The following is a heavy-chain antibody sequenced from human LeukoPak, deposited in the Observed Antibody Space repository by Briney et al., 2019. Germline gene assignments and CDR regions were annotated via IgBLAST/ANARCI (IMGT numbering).Heavy chain of an antibody. Sequence: PGGSLRLSCAASGFTFSYAWMSWVRQAPGKGLEWVSYISSSSSYTNYADSVKGRFTISRDNAKNSLYLQMNSLRAEDTAVYYCARSIRSSWRTFDYWGQGTLVTVSS. V-gene: IGHV3-11*03. CDR3: ARSIRSSWRTFDY. CDR1: GFTFSYAW. J-gene: IGHJ4*02. CDR2: ISSSSSYT. D-gene: IGHD2-15*01.